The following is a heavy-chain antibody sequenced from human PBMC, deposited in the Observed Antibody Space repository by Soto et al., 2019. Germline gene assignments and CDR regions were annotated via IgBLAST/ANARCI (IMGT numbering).Heavy chain of an antibody. V-gene: IGHV4-59*01. CDR2: SYYSGST. D-gene: IGHD5-18*01. CDR1: GGSITSYY. CDR3: ARGYSYGYVTFDY. J-gene: IGHJ4*02. Sequence: QVQLQESGPGLVKPSETLSLTCTVSGGSITSYYWSWIRQPPGKGLGWIGYSYYSGSTNYNPSLESRVTISVDTSKNQFSLKLSSVTAADTAVYYCARGYSYGYVTFDYWGQGTLVTVSS.